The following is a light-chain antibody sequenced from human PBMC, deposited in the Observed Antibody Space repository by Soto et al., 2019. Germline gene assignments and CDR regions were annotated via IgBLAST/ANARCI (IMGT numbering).Light chain of an antibody. CDR2: GAS. V-gene: IGKV3-20*01. J-gene: IGKJ1*01. CDR1: QSVRSSY. Sequence: EIVLTQSPGTLSLSPGERATLNCRASQSVRSSYLAWYQQQPGQAPRLLIHGASRRATGIPDRFSGSGSGTDFTLTINRLEPEDFVVYFCQQYGDMWTFGQGTKVEIK. CDR3: QQYGDMWT.